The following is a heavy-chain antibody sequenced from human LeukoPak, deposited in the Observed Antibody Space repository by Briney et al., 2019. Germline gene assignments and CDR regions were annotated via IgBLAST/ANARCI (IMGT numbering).Heavy chain of an antibody. CDR3: ARRSLGYCSSTSCPREVGRDV. D-gene: IGHD2-2*01. J-gene: IGHJ6*04. CDR1: GGTLSSYA. Sequence: GASVKVSCKASGGTLSSYAISWVRQAPGQGLEWMGGIIPIFGTANYAQKFQGRVTITTDESTSTAYMELSSLRSEDTAVYYCARRSLGYCSSTSCPREVGRDVWGKGTTVTVSS. V-gene: IGHV1-69*05. CDR2: IIPIFGTA.